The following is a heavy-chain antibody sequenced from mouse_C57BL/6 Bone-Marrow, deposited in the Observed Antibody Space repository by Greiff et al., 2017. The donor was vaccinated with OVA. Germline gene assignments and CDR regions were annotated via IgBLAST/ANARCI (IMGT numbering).Heavy chain of an antibody. CDR1: GYSFTGYY. D-gene: IGHD1-1*01. CDR3: ARITTVVARDY. V-gene: IGHV1-42*01. CDR2: INPSTGGT. J-gene: IGHJ2*01. Sequence: VQLKQSGPELVKPGASVKISCKASGYSFTGYYMNWVKQSPEKSLEWIGEINPSTGGTTYNQKFKAKATLTVDKSSSTAYMQLKSLTSEDSAVYYCARITTVVARDYWGQGTTLTVSS.